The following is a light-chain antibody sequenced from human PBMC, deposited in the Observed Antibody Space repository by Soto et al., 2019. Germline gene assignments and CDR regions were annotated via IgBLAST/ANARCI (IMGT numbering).Light chain of an antibody. J-gene: IGLJ1*01. V-gene: IGLV2-18*02. CDR3: SSYTSSITYV. CDR2: DVS. CDR1: SSDVGSYNR. Sequence: ALTQPPSVSGSPGQSVTISCTGTSSDVGSYNRVSWYQQPPGTAPKLMIYDVSNRPSGVPDRFSGSKSGNTASLTISGLQAEDEADYYCSSYTSSITYVFGTGTKVTVL.